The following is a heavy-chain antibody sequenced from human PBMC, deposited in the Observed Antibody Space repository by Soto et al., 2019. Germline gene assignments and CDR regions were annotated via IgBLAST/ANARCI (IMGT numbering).Heavy chain of an antibody. V-gene: IGHV3-23*01. J-gene: IGHJ4*02. CDR3: AKTSWGLSTFDY. D-gene: IGHD3-16*02. CDR1: GFTLSSYA. CDR2: TSGSGGST. Sequence: EVQLLESGGGLVQPGGSLRLSCAASGFTLSSYAMRWVRQAPGKGLEWVSATSGSGGSTYYADSVKGRFTISRDNSKNTLYLQMNSLRAEDTAVYYCAKTSWGLSTFDYWGQGTLVTVSS.